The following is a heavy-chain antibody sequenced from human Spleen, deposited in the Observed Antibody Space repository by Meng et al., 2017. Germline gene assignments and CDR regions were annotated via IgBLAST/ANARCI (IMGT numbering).Heavy chain of an antibody. J-gene: IGHJ1*01. CDR3: TNDRLNH. CDR2: INTDGSTT. CDR1: GFTFSGHW. D-gene: IGHD1-1*01. Sequence: GGSLRLSCAASGFTFSGHWMHWVRQAPGKGLVWVSRINTDGSTTNYADSVKGRFTISRDNAKNTLYLQMNSLRAEDTAVYYCTNDRLNHWGQGTLVTVSS. V-gene: IGHV3-74*01.